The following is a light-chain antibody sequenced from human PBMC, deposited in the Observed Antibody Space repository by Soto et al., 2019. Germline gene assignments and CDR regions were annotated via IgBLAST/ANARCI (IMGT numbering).Light chain of an antibody. J-gene: IGLJ1*01. Sequence: QSVLTQPASVSGSPGQSITISCTGTSSDVGGYNYVSWYQQHPGKAPKLMIYDVSNRPSGVSNRFSGSKSGNTASLTISGLQAKDEADYYCSSYTSSSTNVFGTGTKVTVL. CDR2: DVS. CDR1: SSDVGGYNY. V-gene: IGLV2-14*01. CDR3: SSYTSSSTNV.